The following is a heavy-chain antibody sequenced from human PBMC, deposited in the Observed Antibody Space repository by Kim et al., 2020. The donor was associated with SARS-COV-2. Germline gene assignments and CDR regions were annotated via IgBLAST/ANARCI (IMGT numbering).Heavy chain of an antibody. D-gene: IGHD3-10*01. CDR2: INAGNGNT. V-gene: IGHV1-3*01. Sequence: ASVKVSCKASGYTFTSYTIHWARQAPGQSLEWMGWINAGNGNTKYSQNFQGRVTITRDTSASTAYMDLSSLRSEDTAVYYCARDVMVRGGMNAFDMWGQGTMVTVSS. J-gene: IGHJ3*02. CDR1: GYTFTSYT. CDR3: ARDVMVRGGMNAFDM.